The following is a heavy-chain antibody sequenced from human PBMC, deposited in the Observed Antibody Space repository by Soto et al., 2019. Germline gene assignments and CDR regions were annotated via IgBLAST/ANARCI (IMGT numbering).Heavy chain of an antibody. CDR2: INHSGIT. D-gene: IGHD3-3*01. V-gene: IGHV4-34*01. CDR1: GGPFSGYY. J-gene: IGHJ4*02. Sequence: SETLSLTCAVYGGPFSGYYCTWIRQPPGKGLRWIGGINHSGITNYNPSLKSRVTPSVDTSKNQFSLKLSSVTAADTAVYYCARRVLRLLEWLPYPYFDYLGQGTLLTVSS. CDR3: ARRVLRLLEWLPYPYFDY.